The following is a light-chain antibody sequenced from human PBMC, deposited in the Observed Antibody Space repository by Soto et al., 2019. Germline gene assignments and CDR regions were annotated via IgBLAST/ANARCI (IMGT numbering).Light chain of an antibody. CDR1: QGIAKK. CDR2: AAS. J-gene: IGKJ4*01. CDR3: QHYNGYPLT. Sequence: DIQMTQSPSSLSASVGDRVTITCRASQGIAKKLAWFQQRPGEAPKSLIYAASSLQSGVPKKFNGSGSGTDFTLTINSLQPEDSATYYCQHYNGYPLTFGGGTKVEIK. V-gene: IGKV1-16*02.